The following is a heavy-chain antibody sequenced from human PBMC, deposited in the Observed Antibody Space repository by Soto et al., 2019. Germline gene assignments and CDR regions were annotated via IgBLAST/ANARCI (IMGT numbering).Heavy chain of an antibody. CDR2: ISFDGNKR. J-gene: IGHJ6*02. V-gene: IGHV3-30*04. CDR1: GFASSDYA. CDR3: ARDRAGRYCGRDCPNGMDV. Sequence: QVQLVESGGGVVQPGRSLRLSCGASGFASSDYARHWVRQAPGQGLAWTATISFDGNKRFYADSVKGRLSISRDNSKNTLYLEMHSLRGEDTAVYYCARDRAGRYCGRDCPNGMDVWGPGTTVTVSS. D-gene: IGHD2-21*02.